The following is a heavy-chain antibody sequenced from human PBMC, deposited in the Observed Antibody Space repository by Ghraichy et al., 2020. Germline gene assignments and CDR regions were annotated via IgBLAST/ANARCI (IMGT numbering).Heavy chain of an antibody. J-gene: IGHJ4*02. CDR2: IYYSGTT. CDR3: ARAPRGYSGYDHFDT. CDR1: GGSISVGDNY. D-gene: IGHD5-12*01. V-gene: IGHV4-31*03. Sequence: SLNISCTVSGGSISVGDNYLSWIRQYPGKGLEWIGYIYYSGTTYYNPSLRSRVSISIDTSENQFSLKLTSLTDADTAVYYCARAPRGYSGYDHFDTWGQGALVIVSS.